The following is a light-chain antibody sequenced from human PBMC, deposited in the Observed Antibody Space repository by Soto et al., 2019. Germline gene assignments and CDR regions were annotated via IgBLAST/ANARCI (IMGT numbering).Light chain of an antibody. CDR1: KLGDKY. CDR3: QTWDSSTVV. CDR2: QDS. V-gene: IGLV3-1*01. Sequence: SSERTQPPSVSVSPGQTASITCSGDKLGDKYACWFQQKPGQSPVLVIYQDSKRPSGIPERFSGSNSGNTATLTISGTQGMDEADYYCQTWDSSTVVFGGGTKLTVL. J-gene: IGLJ2*01.